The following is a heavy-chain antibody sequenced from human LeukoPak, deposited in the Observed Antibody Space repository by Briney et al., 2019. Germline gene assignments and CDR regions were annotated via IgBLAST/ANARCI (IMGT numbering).Heavy chain of an antibody. Sequence: KPSETLSLTCTVSGVSISSYYWSWIRQPPGKGLEWIGYIYYSGSTNYNPSLKSRVTISVDTSKNQFSLKLSSVTAADTAVYYCARGTYSWGQGTLVTVSS. CDR1: GVSISSYY. D-gene: IGHD3-10*01. CDR3: ARGTYS. J-gene: IGHJ5*02. V-gene: IGHV4-59*12. CDR2: IYYSGST.